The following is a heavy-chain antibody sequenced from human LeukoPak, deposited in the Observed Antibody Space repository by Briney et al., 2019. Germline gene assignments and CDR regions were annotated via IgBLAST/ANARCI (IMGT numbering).Heavy chain of an antibody. CDR1: GFTFSSYW. CDR2: INTDGRTT. CDR3: ARDNAYMFDF. Sequence: GGSLRLSCAASGFTFSSYWMNWVRQVPGKGLVWVAHINTDGRTTTYADSVRGRFTVARDNAKNTLYLEMNRLRADDTAIYYCARDNAYMFDFWGQGTQVTVSS. J-gene: IGHJ4*02. D-gene: IGHD3/OR15-3a*01. V-gene: IGHV3-74*01.